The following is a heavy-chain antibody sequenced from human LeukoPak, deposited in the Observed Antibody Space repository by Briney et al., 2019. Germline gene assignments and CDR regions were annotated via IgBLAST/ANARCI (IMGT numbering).Heavy chain of an antibody. J-gene: IGHJ5*02. V-gene: IGHV4-39*07. CDR1: GGSISSGDYY. D-gene: IGHD1-26*01. Sequence: PSETLSLTCTVSGGSISSGDYYWSWIRQPPGKGLEWIGEIYHSGSTDYNPSLKSRVTISVDKSKNQFSLKVSSVTAADTAVYYCARGGSSLGRTWFDPWGQGTLVTVSS. CDR3: ARGGSSLGRTWFDP. CDR2: IYHSGST.